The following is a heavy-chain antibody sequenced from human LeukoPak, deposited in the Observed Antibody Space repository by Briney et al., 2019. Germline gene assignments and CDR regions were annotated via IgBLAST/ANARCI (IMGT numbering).Heavy chain of an antibody. J-gene: IGHJ4*02. CDR2: IISKVYGGTT. V-gene: IGHV3-49*03. CDR3: SRDSHGHDPRNSFDY. Sequence: GALRLSCIGSGFIFGDSAMSWFRQAPGKGLEWVGFIISKVYGGTTEYAASVRGRFTISRDDSKNIAYLQMNSLKTGDTAVYSCSRDSHGHDPRNSFDYWGQGTLVTVSS. D-gene: IGHD1-1*01. CDR1: GFIFGDSA.